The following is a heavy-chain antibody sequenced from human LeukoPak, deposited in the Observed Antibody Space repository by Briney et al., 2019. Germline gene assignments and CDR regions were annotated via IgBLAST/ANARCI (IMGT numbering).Heavy chain of an antibody. CDR3: AKVSIQTYFDY. D-gene: IGHD1-1*01. CDR1: GFTFSSYA. Sequence: GGSLRLSCVASGFTFSSYAMSWVRQAPGKGLEWVAVISYDGSNKYYADSVKGRFTISRDNSKNTLYLQMNSLRAEDTAVYYCAKVSIQTYFDYWGQGTLVTVSS. J-gene: IGHJ4*02. V-gene: IGHV3-30*18. CDR2: ISYDGSNK.